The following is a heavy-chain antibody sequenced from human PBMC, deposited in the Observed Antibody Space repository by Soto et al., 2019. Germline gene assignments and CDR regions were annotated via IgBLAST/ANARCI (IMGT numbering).Heavy chain of an antibody. D-gene: IGHD2-21*02. CDR1: GYTFTSYY. V-gene: IGHV1-46*01. CDR2: INPGGGRT. Sequence: ASVKVSCKASGYTFTSYYIHWVRQAPGQGLEWVAMINPGGGRTKNAQMFQGRVTLARDTSAGTVDMELSSLTSDDTAVYYCARGPSCGGDCYLFDYWGQGSLVTVSS. CDR3: ARGPSCGGDCYLFDY. J-gene: IGHJ4*02.